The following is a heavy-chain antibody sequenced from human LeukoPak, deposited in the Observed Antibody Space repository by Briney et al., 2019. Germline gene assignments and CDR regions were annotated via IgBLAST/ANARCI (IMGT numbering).Heavy chain of an antibody. CDR2: INHSGST. J-gene: IGHJ6*03. CDR1: GGSFSGYY. V-gene: IGHV4-34*01. CDR3: ASGKGYSYGYNYYYYMDV. D-gene: IGHD5-18*01. Sequence: SETLSLTCAVYGGSFSGYYWSWIRQPPGKGLEWIREINHSGSTNYNPSLKSRVTISVDTSKNQFSLKLSSVTAADTAVYYCASGKGYSYGYNYYYYMDVWGKGTTVTVSS.